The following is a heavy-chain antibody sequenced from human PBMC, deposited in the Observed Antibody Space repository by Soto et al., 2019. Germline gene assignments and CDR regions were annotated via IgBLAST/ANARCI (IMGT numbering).Heavy chain of an antibody. CDR2: IIPIFGTA. V-gene: IGHV1-69*13. J-gene: IGHJ6*02. CDR3: AIQHYYDSSGYIYYGMDV. D-gene: IGHD3-22*01. CDR1: GGTFSSYA. Sequence: RASVKVSCKASGGTFSSYAISWVRQAPGQGLEWMGGIIPIFGTANYAQKFQGRVTITADESTSTAYMELSSLRSEDTAVYYCAIQHYYDSSGYIYYGMDVWGQGTTVTVSS.